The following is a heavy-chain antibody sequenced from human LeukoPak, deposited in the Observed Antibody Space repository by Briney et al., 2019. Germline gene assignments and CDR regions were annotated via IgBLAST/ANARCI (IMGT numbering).Heavy chain of an antibody. J-gene: IGHJ4*02. Sequence: GGSLRLSCAASGFTFSSYAMNWVRQAPGKGLEWVSSISSSSNYIYYADSVKGRFTISRDYAKNSLYLQMNSLRAEDTAVYYCARGLGCGGDCYHDYWGQGTLVTVSS. CDR1: GFTFSSYA. D-gene: IGHD2-21*02. CDR2: ISSSSNYI. CDR3: ARGLGCGGDCYHDY. V-gene: IGHV3-21*01.